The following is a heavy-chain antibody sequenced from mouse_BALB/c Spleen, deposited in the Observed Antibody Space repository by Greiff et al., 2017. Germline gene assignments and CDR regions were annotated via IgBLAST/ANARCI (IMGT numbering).Heavy chain of an antibody. CDR2: IDPANGNT. V-gene: IGHV14-3*02. D-gene: IGHD2-1*01. CDR1: GFNIKDTY. CDR3: AREGKRAMDY. Sequence: VHVKQSGAELVKPGASVKLSCTASGFNIKDTYMHWVKQRPEQGLEWIGRIDPANGNTKYDPKFQGKATITADTSSNTAYLQLSSLTSEDTAVYYCAREGKRAMDYWGQGTSVTVSS. J-gene: IGHJ4*01.